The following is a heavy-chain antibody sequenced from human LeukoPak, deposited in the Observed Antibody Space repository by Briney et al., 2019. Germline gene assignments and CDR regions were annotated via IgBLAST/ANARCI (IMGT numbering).Heavy chain of an antibody. CDR3: ARGVVAVAAATDPMDV. J-gene: IGHJ6*02. CDR2: LDYSGTT. D-gene: IGHD6-19*01. Sequence: PSETLSLTCTVSGGSISSSNYYWGWIRQPPGKGLEWIGSLDYSGTTYYNPSLKSRVTISIETSKSQFSLKLSSVTAADTAVYYCARGVVAVAAATDPMDVWGQGTTVTVSS. V-gene: IGHV4-39*01. CDR1: GGSISSSNYY.